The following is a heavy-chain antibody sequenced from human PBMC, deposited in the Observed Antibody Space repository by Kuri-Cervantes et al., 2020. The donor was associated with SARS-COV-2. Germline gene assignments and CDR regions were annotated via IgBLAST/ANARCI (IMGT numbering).Heavy chain of an antibody. D-gene: IGHD3-3*01. CDR1: GGSISSSSYY. Sequence: GSLRLSCTVSGGSISSSSYYWGWTRQPPGKGLEWIGSIYYSGSTYYNPSLKSRVTISVDTSKNQFSLKLSSVTAADTAVYYCARRAKMLRFLEWFPGYMDVWGKGTTVTVSS. J-gene: IGHJ6*03. CDR3: ARRAKMLRFLEWFPGYMDV. V-gene: IGHV4-39*01. CDR2: IYYSGST.